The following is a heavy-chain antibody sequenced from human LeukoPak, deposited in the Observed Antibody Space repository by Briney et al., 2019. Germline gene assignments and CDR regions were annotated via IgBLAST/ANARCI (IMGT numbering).Heavy chain of an antibody. J-gene: IGHJ4*02. Sequence: GGSLRLSCIASGFTVSSKYMSWVRQAPGKGLEWVSAISGSGDSTYYGDSVKGRFAISRDNSKNTLYLQMNSLRAEDTAVYYCAKTRPLDSSSWSHGDYWGQGTLVTVSS. CDR2: ISGSGDST. D-gene: IGHD6-13*01. CDR3: AKTRPLDSSSWSHGDY. V-gene: IGHV3-23*01. CDR1: GFTVSSKY.